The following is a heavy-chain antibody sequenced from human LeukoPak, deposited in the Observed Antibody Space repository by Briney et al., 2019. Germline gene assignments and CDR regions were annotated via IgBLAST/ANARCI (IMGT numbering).Heavy chain of an antibody. CDR3: ARGLSGIFVRTYMDV. CDR1: GGSFSDFY. V-gene: IGHV4-34*01. CDR2: INHSGST. D-gene: IGHD1-14*01. Sequence: SETLSLTCAVYGGSFSDFYWSWIRQSPGKGLEWIGEINHSGSTDYSPSLKSRVTISVGTSKNQFSLRLNSVTAADTAVYYCARGLSGIFVRTYMDVWGKGTTVTVSS. J-gene: IGHJ6*03.